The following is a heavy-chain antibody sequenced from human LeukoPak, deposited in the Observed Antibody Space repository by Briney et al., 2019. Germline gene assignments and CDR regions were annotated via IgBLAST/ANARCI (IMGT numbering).Heavy chain of an antibody. Sequence: PGGSLRLSCVPSGFTFSSHPMHWVRQAPGEGLESVSAISTNGGTTYYANSVRGRFIISRDNSHNTLYLQMGRLRTDDTAIYYCARESPSGSLDYWGQGTLVTVSS. CDR1: GFTFSSHP. CDR3: ARESPSGSLDY. D-gene: IGHD1-26*01. CDR2: ISTNGGTT. J-gene: IGHJ4*02. V-gene: IGHV3-64*01.